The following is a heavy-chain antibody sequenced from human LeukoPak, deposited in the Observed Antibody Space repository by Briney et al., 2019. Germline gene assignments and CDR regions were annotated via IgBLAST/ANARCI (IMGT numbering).Heavy chain of an antibody. V-gene: IGHV3-53*01. D-gene: IGHD6-19*01. CDR3: ARIAVAGTRGDY. CDR1: GFTVSSNN. CDR2: IYSGGST. Sequence: PGGSLRLSCAASGFTVSSNNMSWVRQAPGKGLEWVSVIYSGGSTYYADSVKGRFTISRDNSKNTLYLQMNSLRAEDTAVYYCARIAVAGTRGDYWGQGTLVTVSS. J-gene: IGHJ4*02.